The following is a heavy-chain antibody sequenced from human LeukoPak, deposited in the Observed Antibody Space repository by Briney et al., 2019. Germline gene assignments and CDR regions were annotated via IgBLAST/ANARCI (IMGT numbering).Heavy chain of an antibody. CDR2: IIPIFGTA. D-gene: IGHD3-22*01. CDR3: ARATYYYDSSGYKDEYYFDY. CDR1: GGTFSSYA. V-gene: IGHV1-69*01. J-gene: IGHJ4*02. Sequence: KVSCKASGGTFSSYAISWVRQAPGQGLEWMGGIIPIFGTANYAQKFQGRVTITADESTSTAYMELSSLRSEDTAVYYCARATYYYDSSGYKDEYYFDYWGQGTLVTVSS.